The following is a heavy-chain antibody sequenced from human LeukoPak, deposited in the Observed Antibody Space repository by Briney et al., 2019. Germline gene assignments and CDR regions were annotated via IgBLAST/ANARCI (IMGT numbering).Heavy chain of an antibody. Sequence: GGSLRLSRAASGFTFYDYFMTWIRQSRGRGRVWVSYISPSGSTIYYAESVKGRFTVSRDNAKKSLYLQINSLRAEDTATYYCARVAYSSSWSVEYYFDYWGQGTLVSVPS. D-gene: IGHD6-13*01. CDR3: ARVAYSSSWSVEYYFDY. CDR2: ISPSGSTI. CDR1: GFTFYDYF. V-gene: IGHV3-11*04. J-gene: IGHJ4*02.